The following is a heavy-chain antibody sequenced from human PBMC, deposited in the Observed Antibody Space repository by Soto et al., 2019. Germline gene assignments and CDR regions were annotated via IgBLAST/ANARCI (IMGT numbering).Heavy chain of an antibody. Sequence: SQTLSLTCTVSGGSISSSSYYWGWIRQPPGKGLEWIGSIYYSGSTYYNPSLKSRVTISEDTSKNQFSLKLSSVTAADTAVYYCARSAPGVVPAAIRRFFDYWGQGTLVTVSS. CDR1: GGSISSSSYY. CDR3: ARSAPGVVPAAIRRFFDY. J-gene: IGHJ4*02. V-gene: IGHV4-39*01. D-gene: IGHD2-2*02. CDR2: IYYSGST.